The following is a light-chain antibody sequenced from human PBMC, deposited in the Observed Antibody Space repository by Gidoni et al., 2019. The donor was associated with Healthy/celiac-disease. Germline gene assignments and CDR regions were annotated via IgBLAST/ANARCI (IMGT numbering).Light chain of an antibody. V-gene: IGKV1-39*01. CDR2: AAY. Sequence: DIQMTQSPSSLSASVGDRVNITCRASQSLSSYLNWYQQKPGKAPKLLIYAAYRLQSGFPSRCSGSGSGTDFTITIRSLQPEDFATYYCQQSYSTPGTFGQGTKVEIK. CDR3: QQSYSTPGT. J-gene: IGKJ1*01. CDR1: QSLSSY.